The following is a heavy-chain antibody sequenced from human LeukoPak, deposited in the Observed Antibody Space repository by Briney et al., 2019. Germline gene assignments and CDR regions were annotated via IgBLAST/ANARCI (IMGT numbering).Heavy chain of an antibody. D-gene: IGHD3-3*01. V-gene: IGHV3-23*01. CDR3: ARLISGSLIFGS. J-gene: IGHJ5*02. CDR2: ISGSGGST. CDR1: GLTFSSYA. Sequence: GGSLRLSCAASGLTFSSYAMSWVRQAPGKGLEWVSAISGSGGSTYYADSVKGRFTISRDNAKNSLYLQMNSLRAEDTAVYYCARLISGSLIFGSWGQGTLVTVSS.